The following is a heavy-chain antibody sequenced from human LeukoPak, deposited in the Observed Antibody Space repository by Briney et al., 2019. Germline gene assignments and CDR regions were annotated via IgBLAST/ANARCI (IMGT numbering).Heavy chain of an antibody. CDR3: AREGYIVATIEHWYFDL. CDR1: GDSVSSNSAA. CDR2: TYYRSKWYN. V-gene: IGHV6-1*01. D-gene: IGHD5-12*01. J-gene: IGHJ2*01. Sequence: SQTLSLTCAISGDSVSSNSAAWNWIRQSPSRGLEWLGRTYYRSKWYNDYAVSVKSRITINPDTSKNHFSLQLNSVTPEDTAVYYCAREGYIVATIEHWYFDLWGRGTLVTVSS.